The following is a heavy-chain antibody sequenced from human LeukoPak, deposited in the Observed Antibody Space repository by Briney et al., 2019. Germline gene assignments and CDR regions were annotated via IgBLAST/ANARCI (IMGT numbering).Heavy chain of an antibody. CDR3: ARVVPPDC. J-gene: IGHJ4*02. V-gene: IGHV4-4*07. Sequence: PSETLSLTCTVSGGSISTYYWTWIRQPAGKGLEWIGRIHNSGSTRYNPSLKSRVTMSLDTSKNQFSLNLGSVTAADTAVYYCARVVPPDCWGQGTLVIVSS. CDR1: GGSISTYY. CDR2: IHNSGST.